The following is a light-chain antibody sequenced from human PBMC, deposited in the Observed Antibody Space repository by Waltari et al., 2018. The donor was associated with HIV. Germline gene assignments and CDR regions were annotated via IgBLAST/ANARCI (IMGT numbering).Light chain of an antibody. CDR3: QQYDNLFALT. V-gene: IGKV1-33*01. J-gene: IGKJ4*01. CDR2: DAS. CDR1: QDISNY. Sequence: DIQMTQSPSSLSASVGDRVTITCQASQDISNYLNWYQQKPGKAPKLLIYDASNLETGVPSRFSGSGSGTDFTFTISSLQPEDIATYYCQQYDNLFALTFGGGTKVEIK.